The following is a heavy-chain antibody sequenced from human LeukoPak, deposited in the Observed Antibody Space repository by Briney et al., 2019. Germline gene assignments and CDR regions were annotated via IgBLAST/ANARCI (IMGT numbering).Heavy chain of an antibody. Sequence: PSETLSLTCTVSGGSFSSSSYYWGWIRQPPGRGLEWIGSIYYRGSNYHNSSLKGRVTMSIDTSKNQFSLKLISVTAADTAVYYCTRDSGTTGEVKFDPWGQGTLVTVSS. V-gene: IGHV4-39*07. D-gene: IGHD3-10*01. CDR2: IYYRGSN. J-gene: IGHJ5*02. CDR1: GGSFSSSSYY. CDR3: TRDSGTTGEVKFDP.